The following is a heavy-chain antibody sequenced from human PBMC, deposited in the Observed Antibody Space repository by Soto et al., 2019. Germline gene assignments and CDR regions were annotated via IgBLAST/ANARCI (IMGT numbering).Heavy chain of an antibody. V-gene: IGHV4-39*01. Sequence: QLQLQESGPGLVKPSETLSLTCTVSGGSISSSSYYWGWIRQPPGKGLEWIGSIYYSGRNYYNPSLKSRVTISVDTAKNQFSLKLSSVTAADTAVYYCASLGLGTFDYWGQGTLVTVSS. CDR1: GGSISSSSYY. D-gene: IGHD3-16*01. CDR3: ASLGLGTFDY. J-gene: IGHJ4*02. CDR2: IYYSGRN.